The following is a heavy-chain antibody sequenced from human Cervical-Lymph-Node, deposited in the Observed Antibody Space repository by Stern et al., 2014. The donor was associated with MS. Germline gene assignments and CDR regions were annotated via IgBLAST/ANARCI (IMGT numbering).Heavy chain of an antibody. CDR2: FYYNGSA. V-gene: IGHV4-59*07. D-gene: IGHD4-23*01. Sequence: QLQLQESGPGLEKPSATLTLTCTVSGGTIRTFSWSWIRQPPGRGLEWIGCFYYNGSATHSPALKSRVTMSVDASKSQLSLRLHSVTAADTAVYYCARHSVGVKDFDSWGQGTLVTVSS. CDR1: GGTIRTFS. J-gene: IGHJ4*02. CDR3: ARHSVGVKDFDS.